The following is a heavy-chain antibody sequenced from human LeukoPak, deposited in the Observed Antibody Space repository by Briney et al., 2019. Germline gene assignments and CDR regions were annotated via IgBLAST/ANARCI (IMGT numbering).Heavy chain of an antibody. V-gene: IGHV4-59*01. CDR2: IYYSGST. D-gene: IGHD7-27*01. CDR1: GGSISSYY. J-gene: IGHJ4*02. CDR3: ARAESWGFKLTY. Sequence: SETLSLTYTVSGGSISSYYWSWIRQPPGKGLEWIGYIYYSGSTNYNPSLNSRVTISVDTSKNQFSLKLSSVTAADTAVYYCARAESWGFKLTYWGQGTLVTVSS.